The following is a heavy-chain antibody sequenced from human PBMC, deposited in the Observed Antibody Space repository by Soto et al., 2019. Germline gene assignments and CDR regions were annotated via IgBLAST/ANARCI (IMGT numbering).Heavy chain of an antibody. CDR3: TTDLSSGWGQEYDAFDI. V-gene: IGHV3-15*07. J-gene: IGHJ3*02. D-gene: IGHD6-19*01. CDR2: NKSNTDGGKT. CDR1: ELTVSNAW. Sequence: GGSLRLSCAASELTVSNAWMNWVRQAPGKGQGLVSRNKSNTDGGKTEYAAPLQSRITISRDDSKNTLYLQMNSLKTEDTAVYYCTTDLSSGWGQEYDAFDIWGQGTMVTVSS.